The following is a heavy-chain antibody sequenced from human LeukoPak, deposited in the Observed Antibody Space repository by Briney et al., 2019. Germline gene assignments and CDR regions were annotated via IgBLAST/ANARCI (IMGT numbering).Heavy chain of an antibody. CDR2: IYHSGST. Sequence: SETLSLTCAVSGYSISSGYYWGWIRQPPGKGLEWIGSIYHSGSTYYNPSLKSRVTISVDTSKNQFSLKLSSVTAADTAVYYCARSYYDSSGYRLAAFYIWGQGTMVTVSS. CDR3: ARSYYDSSGYRLAAFYI. V-gene: IGHV4-38-2*01. CDR1: GYSISSGYY. J-gene: IGHJ3*02. D-gene: IGHD3-22*01.